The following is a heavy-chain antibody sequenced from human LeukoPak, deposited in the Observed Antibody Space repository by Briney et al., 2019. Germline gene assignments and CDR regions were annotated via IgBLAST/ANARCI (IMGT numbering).Heavy chain of an antibody. CDR2: ISPYNGNA. J-gene: IGHJ4*02. CDR3: ARSHSGSLRAPFDL. V-gene: IGHV1-18*01. CDR1: GYSFTNYG. Sequence: ASVKVSCKASGYSFTNYGIIWVRQAPGQGLEWMGWISPYNGNAKYSERVQGRVTLTADTSTNTAYMEIRSLRFDDTAMYYCARSHSGSLRAPFDLWGQGTPVTVSS. D-gene: IGHD3-22*01.